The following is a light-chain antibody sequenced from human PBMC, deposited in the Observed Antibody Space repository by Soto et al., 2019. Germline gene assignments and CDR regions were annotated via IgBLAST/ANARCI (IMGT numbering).Light chain of an antibody. J-gene: IGLJ1*01. CDR3: SSYAGSNNYV. CDR2: GNT. V-gene: IGLV1-40*01. CDR1: SSKIGAGYD. Sequence: QSVLTQPPSVSGAPGQRGTISCTGSSSKIGAGYDVHWYQQLPGAAPKLLIYGNTNRPSGVPDRFSGSKSGTSASLTVSGLQAEDEADYYCSSYAGSNNYVFGTGTKVTVL.